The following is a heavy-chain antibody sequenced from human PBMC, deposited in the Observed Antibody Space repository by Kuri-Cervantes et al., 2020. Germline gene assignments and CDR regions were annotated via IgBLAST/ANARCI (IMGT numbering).Heavy chain of an antibody. V-gene: IGHV1-69*06. CDR2: IIPIFGTA. J-gene: IGHJ4*02. CDR3: VRVAPSIAAAYYFDY. CDR1: GGTFSSYA. Sequence: SVKVSCKASGGTFSSYAISWVRQAPGQGLEWMGGIIPIFGTANYAQKFQGRVTITADKSTSTAYMELSSLRSEDTAVYYCVRVAPSIAAAYYFDYWGQGTLVTVSS. D-gene: IGHD6-13*01.